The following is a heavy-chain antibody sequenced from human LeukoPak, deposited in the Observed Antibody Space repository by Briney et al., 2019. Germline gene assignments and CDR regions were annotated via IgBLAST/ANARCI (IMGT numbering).Heavy chain of an antibody. J-gene: IGHJ3*02. D-gene: IGHD5-18*01. CDR1: GGSISSYY. CDR3: ARVGYGRDAFDI. V-gene: IGHV4-59*01. CDR2: IYYSGST. Sequence: SETLSLTCTVSGGSISSYYWSWTRQPPGKGLEWIGYIYYSGSTNYNPSLKSRVTISVDTSKNQFSLKLSSVTAADTAVYYCARVGYGRDAFDIWGQGTMVTVSS.